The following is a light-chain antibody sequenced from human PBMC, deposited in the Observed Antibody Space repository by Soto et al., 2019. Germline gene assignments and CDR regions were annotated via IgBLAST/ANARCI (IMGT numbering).Light chain of an antibody. J-gene: IGLJ2*01. CDR3: SIYGGML. Sequence: HSALTQPASVSGSPGQSITISCTGTSSEFGKYNFVFWSQHHPGKAPKLMIYEGSKRPSGVSDRFSGSTSDTTASLTISGLQADDEADYYCSIYGGMLFGGGTKLTVL. V-gene: IGLV2-23*01. CDR1: SSEFGKYNF. CDR2: EGS.